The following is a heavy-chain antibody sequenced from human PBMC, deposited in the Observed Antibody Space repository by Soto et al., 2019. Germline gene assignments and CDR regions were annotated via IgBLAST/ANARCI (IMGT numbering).Heavy chain of an antibody. D-gene: IGHD6-13*01. CDR3: ARVFPWYSSRLVSRWFDP. V-gene: IGHV1-3*01. CDR1: GYTFTSYA. CDR2: INAGNGNT. Sequence: ASVKVSCKASGYTFTSYAMHWVRQAPGQRLEWMGWINAGNGNTKYSQKFQGRVTITRDTSASTAYMELSSLRSEDTAVYYCARVFPWYSSRLVSRWFDPWGQGTLVTFSS. J-gene: IGHJ5*02.